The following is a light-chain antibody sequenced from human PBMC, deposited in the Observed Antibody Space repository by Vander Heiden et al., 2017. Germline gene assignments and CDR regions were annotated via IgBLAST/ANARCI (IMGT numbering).Light chain of an antibody. CDR3: CSYAGSYRYV. V-gene: IGLV2-11*01. J-gene: IGLJ1*01. CDR2: DVS. Sequence: QSALTLPRSVSGSTGQSVTIPFTGTSSDVGGYNYVSLYQLHPGKAPKLMIYDVSKRPSGVADRFSGSKSGNTASLTISGLQAEDEADYYCCSYAGSYRYVFGTGTKVTVL. CDR1: SSDVGGYNY.